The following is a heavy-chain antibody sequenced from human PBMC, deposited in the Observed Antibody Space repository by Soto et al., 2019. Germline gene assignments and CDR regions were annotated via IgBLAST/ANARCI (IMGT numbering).Heavy chain of an antibody. CDR3: ARGVGWLRLSNYYYYGMDV. Sequence: SVKVSCKASGGTFSSYAISWVRQAPGQGLEWMGGIIPIFGTANYAQKFQGRVTITADESTSTAYMELSSLRSEDTAVYYCARGVGWLRLSNYYYYGMDVWGQGTTVTVSS. CDR2: IIPIFGTA. J-gene: IGHJ6*02. V-gene: IGHV1-69*13. CDR1: GGTFSSYA. D-gene: IGHD5-12*01.